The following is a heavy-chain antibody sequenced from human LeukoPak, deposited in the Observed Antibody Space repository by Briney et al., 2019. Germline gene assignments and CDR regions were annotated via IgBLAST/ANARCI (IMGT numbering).Heavy chain of an antibody. V-gene: IGHV3-21*01. CDR2: ISSSSSYI. CDR3: ARGPMITFGGVIVSFDY. Sequence: PGGSLRLSCAASGFTFSSYSMNWVRQAPGKGLGWVSSISSSSSYIYYADSVKGRFTISRDNAKNSLYLQMNSLRAEDTAVYYFARGPMITFGGVIVSFDYWGQGTLVTVSS. D-gene: IGHD3-16*02. CDR1: GFTFSSYS. J-gene: IGHJ4*02.